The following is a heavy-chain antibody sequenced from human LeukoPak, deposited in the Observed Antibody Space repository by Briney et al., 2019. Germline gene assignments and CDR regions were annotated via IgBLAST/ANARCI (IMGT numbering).Heavy chain of an antibody. V-gene: IGHV3-7*01. CDR3: ARKYSGYGSGWFDA. CDR1: AFTFSTYW. Sequence: GGSRTLSCAASAFTFSTYWMSCVRQAAGKWLEWVANIKQVGSEKHYGDSVKGRFTISRNNAKNSLYLKMNSLRAEDTAVYYCARKYSGYGSGWFDARGNGTLVTASS. J-gene: IGHJ5*01. D-gene: IGHD5-12*01. CDR2: IKQVGSEK.